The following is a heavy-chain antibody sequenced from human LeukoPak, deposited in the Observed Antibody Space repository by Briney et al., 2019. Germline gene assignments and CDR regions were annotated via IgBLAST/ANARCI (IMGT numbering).Heavy chain of an antibody. Sequence: GGSLRLSCAASGFTFSSYAMSWVRQAPGKGLEWVSAISDSGGSTYYAYSVKGRFTISRDNSKNTLYLQMNSLRAEDTAVYYCAKVRNCYGDCYYFDYWGQGTLVTVSS. CDR3: AKVRNCYGDCYYFDY. V-gene: IGHV3-23*01. CDR1: GFTFSSYA. CDR2: ISDSGGST. J-gene: IGHJ4*02. D-gene: IGHD2-2*01.